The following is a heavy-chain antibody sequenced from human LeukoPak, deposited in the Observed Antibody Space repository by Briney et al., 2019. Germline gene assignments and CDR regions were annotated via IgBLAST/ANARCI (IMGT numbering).Heavy chain of an antibody. CDR1: GYTFTSYD. V-gene: IGHV1-8*01. CDR2: MNPNSGNT. D-gene: IGHD2-2*02. CDR3: ARGGCSSTSCYNGEDWFDP. J-gene: IGHJ5*02. Sequence: ASVTVSCKASGYTFTSYDINWVRQATGQGLEWMGWMNPNSGNTGYAQKFQGRVTMTRNTSISTAYMELSGLRSEDTAVYYCARGGCSSTSCYNGEDWFDPWGQGTLVTVSS.